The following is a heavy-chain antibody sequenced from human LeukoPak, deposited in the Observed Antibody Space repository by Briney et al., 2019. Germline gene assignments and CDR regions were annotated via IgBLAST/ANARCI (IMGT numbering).Heavy chain of an antibody. CDR1: GFTFTDYW. V-gene: IGHV3-7*01. Sequence: PGGSLRLSCLASGFTFTDYWMGWVRQAPGKGLEWVANINRDGSETYYMDSVKGRFTISRDNAKNLLYLQMSSLRVEDTAVYYCARSCGSGFYFDYWGQGTLVTVSS. D-gene: IGHD3-10*01. CDR2: INRDGSET. CDR3: ARSCGSGFYFDY. J-gene: IGHJ4*02.